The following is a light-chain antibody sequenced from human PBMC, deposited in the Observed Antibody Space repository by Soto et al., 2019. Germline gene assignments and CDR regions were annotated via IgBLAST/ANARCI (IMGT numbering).Light chain of an antibody. CDR1: QSVSSN. CDR3: QQRSNWIT. Sequence: EIVMTQSPATLSVSPGERGTLSCRASQSVSSNLAWYQQKPGQAPRLIIYGASIRATGIPARFSGGGSGTEFTLTISSLEPEDFAVYYCQQRSNWITFGQGTRLEI. CDR2: GAS. J-gene: IGKJ5*01. V-gene: IGKV3-15*01.